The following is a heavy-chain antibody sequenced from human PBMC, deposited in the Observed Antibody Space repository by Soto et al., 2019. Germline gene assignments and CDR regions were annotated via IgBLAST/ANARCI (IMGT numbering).Heavy chain of an antibody. CDR3: ARSPVGGTNRWFDP. Sequence: GGSLRLSCAASGFIFSNYAMNWVRQAPGKGLQWVSSTGGGGGTSYADSVKGRFTISRDNSKNTLYLQMNSLRADDTAVYYCARSPVGGTNRWFDPWGQGTLVTVSS. V-gene: IGHV3-23*01. J-gene: IGHJ5*02. CDR2: STGGGGGT. D-gene: IGHD1-26*01. CDR1: GFIFSNYA.